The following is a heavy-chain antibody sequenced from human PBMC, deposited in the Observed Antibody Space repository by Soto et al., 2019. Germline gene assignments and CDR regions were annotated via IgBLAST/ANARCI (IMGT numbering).Heavy chain of an antibody. CDR2: IDYSGGT. CDR1: GGSISSGGYY. V-gene: IGHV4-31*03. D-gene: IGHD3-10*01. Sequence: QVQLQESGPGLVKPSQTLSLTCTVSGGSISSGGYYWSWIRQHPGKGLEWIGYIDYSGGTYYNPSLKRRGTISVDTSKNQFSLKLSSVTAADTAVYYCARLTSGPVYFDYWGQGTLVTVST. CDR3: ARLTSGPVYFDY. J-gene: IGHJ4*02.